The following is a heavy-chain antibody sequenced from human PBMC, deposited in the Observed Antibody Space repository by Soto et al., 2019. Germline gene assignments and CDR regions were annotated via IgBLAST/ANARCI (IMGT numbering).Heavy chain of an antibody. V-gene: IGHV3-23*01. CDR3: AKDRGEDYDSSGYYLGAFDI. Sequence: GGSLRLSCAASGFTFSSYAMSWVRQAPGKGLEWVSAISGSGGSTYYADSVKGRFTISRDNSKNTLYLQMNSLRAEDTAVYYCAKDRGEDYDSSGYYLGAFDIWGQGTMVTVSS. J-gene: IGHJ3*02. CDR2: ISGSGGST. D-gene: IGHD3-22*01. CDR1: GFTFSSYA.